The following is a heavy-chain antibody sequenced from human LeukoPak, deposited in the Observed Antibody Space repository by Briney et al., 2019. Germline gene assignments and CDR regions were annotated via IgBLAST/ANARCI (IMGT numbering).Heavy chain of an antibody. Sequence: PGGSLRLSCAASGFTFSIYGMQWVRQAPGKGLEWVALIWSDGSETYYADSVKGRSTISRDNSKNTLYLQMNGLRAEDTAVYYCARRYCSSTGCYMGYDYYGMDVWGQGTTVTVSS. V-gene: IGHV3-33*01. J-gene: IGHJ6*02. D-gene: IGHD2-2*02. CDR1: GFTFSIYG. CDR2: IWSDGSET. CDR3: ARRYCSSTGCYMGYDYYGMDV.